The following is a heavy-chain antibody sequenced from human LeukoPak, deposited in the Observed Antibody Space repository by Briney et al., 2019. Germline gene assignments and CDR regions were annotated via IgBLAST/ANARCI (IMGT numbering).Heavy chain of an antibody. CDR3: ARDTIRTPAYYYYGMDV. Sequence: PGGSLRLSCAASGFIFSDYYMTWVRQAPGKGLEWISYITTNGASTYYANSVKGRFTISRDNAQNSLFLQMNSLRAEDTAVYYCARDTIRTPAYYYYGMDVWGQGTTVTVSS. D-gene: IGHD4-17*01. CDR1: GFIFSDYY. V-gene: IGHV3-11*04. CDR2: ITTNGAST. J-gene: IGHJ6*02.